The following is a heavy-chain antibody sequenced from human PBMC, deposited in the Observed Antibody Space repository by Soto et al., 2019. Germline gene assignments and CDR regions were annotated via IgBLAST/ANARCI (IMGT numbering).Heavy chain of an antibody. Sequence: SETLSLTCAVYGGSFSGYYWSWIRQPPGKGLEWIGEINHSGSTNYNPSLKSRVTISVDTSKNQFSLKLSSVTAADTAVYYCAREVEYYYYGMDVWGQGTTVTVSS. D-gene: IGHD1-26*01. CDR3: AREVEYYYYGMDV. CDR2: INHSGST. J-gene: IGHJ6*02. CDR1: GGSFSGYY. V-gene: IGHV4-34*01.